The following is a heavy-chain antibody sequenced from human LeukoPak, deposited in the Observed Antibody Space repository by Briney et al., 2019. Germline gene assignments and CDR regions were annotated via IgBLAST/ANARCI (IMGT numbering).Heavy chain of an antibody. J-gene: IGHJ3*02. D-gene: IGHD6-6*01. CDR1: GASISGGSYY. CDR2: IYTTGST. V-gene: IGHV4-61*02. CDR3: AREVSRYSSSSRAFDI. Sequence: PSETLSLTCTVSGASISGGSYYWSWIRQPAGKGLEWIGRIYTTGSTNYNPSLKSRVTISVDTSKNQFSLELSSVTAADTAVYYCAREVSRYSSSSRAFDIWGQGTMVTVSS.